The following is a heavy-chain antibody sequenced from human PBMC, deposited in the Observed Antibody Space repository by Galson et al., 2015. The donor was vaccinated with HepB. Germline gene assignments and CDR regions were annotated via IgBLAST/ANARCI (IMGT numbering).Heavy chain of an antibody. D-gene: IGHD3-22*01. CDR3: ARGREAYDSSGYYYVYDAFDI. V-gene: IGHV3-21*01. J-gene: IGHJ3*02. CDR2: ISSSSSYI. Sequence: SLRLSCAASGFTFSSYSMNWVRQAPGKGLEWVSSISSSSSYIYYADSVKGRFTISRDNAKNSLYLQMNSLRAEDAAVYYCARGREAYDSSGYYYVYDAFDIWGQGTMVPVSS. CDR1: GFTFSSYS.